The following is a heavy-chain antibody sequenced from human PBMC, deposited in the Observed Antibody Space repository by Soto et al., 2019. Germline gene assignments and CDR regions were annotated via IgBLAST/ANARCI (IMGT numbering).Heavy chain of an antibody. J-gene: IGHJ6*03. CDR2: INPSGGST. D-gene: IGHD6-6*01. CDR1: GYTFTSYY. Sequence: QVQLVQSGAEVNKPGASVKVSCKASGYTFTSYYMHWVRQPPGQGLEWMGIINPSGGSTSYAQKFQGKVTMTRDTSTSTVYMELSSLRSEDTAVYYCARARPKYYYYMDVWGKGTTVTVSS. V-gene: IGHV1-46*01. CDR3: ARARPKYYYYMDV.